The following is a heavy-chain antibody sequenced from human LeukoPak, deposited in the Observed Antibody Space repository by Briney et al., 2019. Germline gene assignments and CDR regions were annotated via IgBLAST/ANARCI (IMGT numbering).Heavy chain of an antibody. J-gene: IGHJ4*02. D-gene: IGHD3-22*01. V-gene: IGHV4-39*01. CDR2: IYYSGST. CDR3: ARAHYDSSGYWYDY. CDR1: GGSISSSSYY. Sequence: SETLSLTCTVSGGSISSSSYYWGWIRQPPGKGLGWIGSIYYSGSTYYNPSLKSRVTISVDTSKNQFSLKLSSVTAADTAVYYCARAHYDSSGYWYDYWGQGTLVTVSS.